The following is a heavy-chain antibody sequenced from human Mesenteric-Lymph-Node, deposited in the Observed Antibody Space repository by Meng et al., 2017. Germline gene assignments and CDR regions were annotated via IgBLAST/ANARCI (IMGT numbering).Heavy chain of an antibody. Sequence: GGSLRLSCKGSGYSFTSYWIGWVRQMPGKGLEWMGIIYPGDSDTRYSPSFQGQVTISADKSISTAHLQWSSLKASDTAMYYCARHERGSGYDRFEVPVTPAWGFDPWGQGTLVTVSS. J-gene: IGHJ5*02. CDR1: GYSFTSYW. CDR3: ARHERGSGYDRFEVPVTPAWGFDP. D-gene: IGHD5-12*01. CDR2: IYPGDSDT. V-gene: IGHV5-51*01.